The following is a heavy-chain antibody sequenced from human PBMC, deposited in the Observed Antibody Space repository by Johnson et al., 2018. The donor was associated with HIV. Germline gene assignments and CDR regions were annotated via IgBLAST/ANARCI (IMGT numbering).Heavy chain of an antibody. V-gene: IGHV3-30*04. CDR3: AKSSSSFGAFDI. CDR1: GFTFGTFA. J-gene: IGHJ3*02. CDR2: ISYEGSTE. D-gene: IGHD6-6*01. Sequence: QVQLVESGGGVVQPGRSLRLSCAASGFTFGTFAMHWVRQAPGKGLEWVAVISYEGSTEYYTDSVKGRFTISRDNSKNTLYLQMNSLRAEDTAVYYCAKSSSSFGAFDIWGQGTMVTVSS.